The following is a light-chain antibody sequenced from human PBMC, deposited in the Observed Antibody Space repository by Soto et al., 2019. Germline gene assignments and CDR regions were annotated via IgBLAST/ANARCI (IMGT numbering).Light chain of an antibody. CDR3: QQRSTSLYT. CDR2: DAS. J-gene: IGKJ2*01. Sequence: EILLTQSPATLSLSPGERATLSCKASQGVSIYLAWYQQKPGQAPRLLIHDASNRATGVPARFSGSGSGRDSTLTITSLEPEDFSVYYCQQRSTSLYTFGQGTKLEV. V-gene: IGKV3-11*02. CDR1: QGVSIY.